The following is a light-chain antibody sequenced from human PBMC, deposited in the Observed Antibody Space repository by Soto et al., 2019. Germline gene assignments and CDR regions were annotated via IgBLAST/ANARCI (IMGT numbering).Light chain of an antibody. CDR1: QSVSSN. Sequence: EIVMTQSPATLSVSPGERATLSCRASQSVSSNLAWYQQKPGQAPRLLIYSASTRDTGIPARFSGSGSGTEFTLTISSLQSEDFAVYYCQQYNNWPPTFGGGTKVEIK. CDR2: SAS. V-gene: IGKV3-15*01. J-gene: IGKJ4*01. CDR3: QQYNNWPPT.